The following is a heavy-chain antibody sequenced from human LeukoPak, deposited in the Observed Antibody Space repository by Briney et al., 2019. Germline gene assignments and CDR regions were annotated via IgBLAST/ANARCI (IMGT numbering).Heavy chain of an antibody. CDR3: AREESGGYFDY. V-gene: IGHV1-46*01. J-gene: IGHJ4*02. CDR2: SNPSGVGT. CDR1: GYTFTSYY. D-gene: IGHD2-8*02. Sequence: ASVKVSCKASGYTFTSYYMHWVRQAPGQGLEWMGVSNPSGVGTNYAQKFQGRVTMTRDTSTTTVYMELGSLRSEDTAVYYCAREESGGYFDYWGQGTLVTVSS.